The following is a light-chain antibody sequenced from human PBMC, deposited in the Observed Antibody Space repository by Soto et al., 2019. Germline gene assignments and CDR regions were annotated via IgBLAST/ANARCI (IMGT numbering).Light chain of an antibody. Sequence: EIVLTHSPGTLSLSPGERATLSCRASQSLTNNYFAWYQQKPGRALRLLIDGASTRATGIPDRFSGSGSGTDFTLTISRLEPEDVAGYYCQQYEAVVTFGQGTKVEI. J-gene: IGKJ1*01. V-gene: IGKV3-20*01. CDR2: GAS. CDR3: QQYEAVVT. CDR1: QSLTNNY.